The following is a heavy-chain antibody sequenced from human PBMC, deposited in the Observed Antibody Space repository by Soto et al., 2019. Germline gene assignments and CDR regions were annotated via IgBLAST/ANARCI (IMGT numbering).Heavy chain of an antibody. CDR1: GFSLSSKGMR. D-gene: IGHD4-17*01. CDR2: IDWDDDK. CDR3: ARSPGGFTVATYFFDY. V-gene: IGHV2-70*04. Sequence: SGPTLVNPTQTLTLTCTFSGFSLSSKGMRVSWIRQPPGKALEWLARIDWDDDKFYSPSPRTRLTISKDTSKNQVVLTMTNVDPKDTATYYCARSPGGFTVATYFFDYWGQGTLVTVSS. J-gene: IGHJ4*02.